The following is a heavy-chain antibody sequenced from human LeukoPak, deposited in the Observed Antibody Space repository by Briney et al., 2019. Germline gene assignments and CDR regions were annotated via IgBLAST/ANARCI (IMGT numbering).Heavy chain of an antibody. CDR2: ISGSGGDT. D-gene: IGHD2-21*01. Sequence: GGSLRLSCAASGFTFSNYAMSWVRQAPGKGLEWVSGISGSGGDTSYADSVKGRSTISRDNSKNTLYLQMNSLRAEDTAVYYCAKDLYCGGDCYFDLWGRGTLVTVSS. CDR3: AKDLYCGGDCYFDL. J-gene: IGHJ2*01. V-gene: IGHV3-23*01. CDR1: GFTFSNYA.